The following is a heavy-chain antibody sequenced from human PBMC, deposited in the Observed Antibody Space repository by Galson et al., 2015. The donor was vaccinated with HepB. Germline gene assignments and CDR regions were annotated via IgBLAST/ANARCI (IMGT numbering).Heavy chain of an antibody. Sequence: SLRLSCAASGFTFSSYGMHWVRQAPGKGLEWVAVISYDGSNKYYADSVKGRFTISRDNSKNTLYLQMNSLRAEDTAVYYCAKDVYDSSGYTSFDYWGQGTLVTVSS. CDR3: AKDVYDSSGYTSFDY. V-gene: IGHV3-30*18. CDR2: ISYDGSNK. CDR1: GFTFSSYG. J-gene: IGHJ4*02. D-gene: IGHD3-22*01.